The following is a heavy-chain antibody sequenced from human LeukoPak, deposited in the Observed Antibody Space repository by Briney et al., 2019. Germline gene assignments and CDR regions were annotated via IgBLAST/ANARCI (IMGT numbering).Heavy chain of an antibody. CDR2: INPNSGGT. D-gene: IGHD5-18*01. V-gene: IGHV1-2*02. CDR3: ARSTNTAMVMVDY. J-gene: IGHJ4*02. Sequence: GASVKVSCKASGYTFTGYYMHWVRQAPGQGLEWMGWINPNSGGTNYAQKFQGRVTMTRDTSISIAYMELSRLRSDDTAVYYCARSTNTAMVMVDYWGQGTLVTVSS. CDR1: GYTFTGYY.